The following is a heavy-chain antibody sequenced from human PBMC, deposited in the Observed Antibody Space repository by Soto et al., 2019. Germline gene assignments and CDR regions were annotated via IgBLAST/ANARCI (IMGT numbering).Heavy chain of an antibody. D-gene: IGHD2-8*01. CDR3: ARGNYLVYAMGFDY. V-gene: IGHV4-31*03. CDR1: GGSISSGGYY. CDR2: IYYSGST. J-gene: IGHJ4*02. Sequence: SETLSLTCTVSGGSISSGGYYWSWIRQHPGKGLEWIGYIYYSGSTYYNPSLKSRVTISVDTSKNQFSLKLSSVTAADTAVYYCARGNYLVYAMGFDYWGQGTLVTVSS.